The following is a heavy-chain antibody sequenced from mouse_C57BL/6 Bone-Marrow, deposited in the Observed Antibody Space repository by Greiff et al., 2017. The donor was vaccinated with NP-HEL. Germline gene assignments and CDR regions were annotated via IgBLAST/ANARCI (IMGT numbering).Heavy chain of an antibody. D-gene: IGHD1-1*02. CDR2: ISYDGSN. CDR3: ARVGIDGGGFAY. Sequence: EVQLQESGPGLVKPSQSLSLTCSVTGYSITSGYYWNWIRQFPGNKLEWMGYISYDGSNNYNPSLKNRISITRDTSKNQFFLKLNSVTTEDTATYYGARVGIDGGGFAYWGQGTLVTVSA. V-gene: IGHV3-6*01. J-gene: IGHJ3*01. CDR1: GYSITSGYY.